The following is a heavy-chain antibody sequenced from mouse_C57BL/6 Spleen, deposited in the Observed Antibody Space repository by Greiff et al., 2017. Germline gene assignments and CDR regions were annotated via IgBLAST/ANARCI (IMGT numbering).Heavy chain of an antibody. CDR2: INPSSGYT. CDR1: GYTFTSYW. Sequence: LVESGAELAKPGASVKLSCKASGYTFTSYWMHWVKQRPGQGLEWIGYINPSSGYTKYNQKFKDKATLTADKSSSTAYMQLSSLTYEDSAVYYCARWLLQDYYAMDYWGQGTSVTVSS. D-gene: IGHD2-3*01. J-gene: IGHJ4*01. V-gene: IGHV1-7*01. CDR3: ARWLLQDYYAMDY.